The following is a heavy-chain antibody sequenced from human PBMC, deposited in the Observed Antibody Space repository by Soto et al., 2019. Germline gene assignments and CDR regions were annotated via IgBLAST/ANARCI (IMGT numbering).Heavy chain of an antibody. V-gene: IGHV1-18*01. CDR1: GYTFTSYG. CDR3: AREWRYSSGWYGNFDY. Sequence: ASVKVSCKASGYTFTSYGSSWVRQAPGQGLEWMGWISAYNGNTNYAQKLQGRVTMTTDTSTSTAYMELRSLRSDDTAVYYCAREWRYSSGWYGNFDYWGQGTLVTVSS. J-gene: IGHJ4*02. CDR2: ISAYNGNT. D-gene: IGHD6-19*01.